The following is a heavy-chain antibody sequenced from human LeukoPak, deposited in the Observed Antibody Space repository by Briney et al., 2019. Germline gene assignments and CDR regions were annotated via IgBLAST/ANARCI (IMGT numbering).Heavy chain of an antibody. Sequence: SETLSLTCTVSGGSISSGSYYWSWIRQPPGKGLEWIGSIYHSGSTYYNPSLKSRVTISVDTSKNQFSLKLSSVTAADTAVYYCARKGPYNWNVWYYDYWGQGTLVTVSS. CDR2: IYHSGST. J-gene: IGHJ4*02. V-gene: IGHV4-39*07. CDR1: GGSISSGSYY. CDR3: ARKGPYNWNVWYYDY. D-gene: IGHD1-1*01.